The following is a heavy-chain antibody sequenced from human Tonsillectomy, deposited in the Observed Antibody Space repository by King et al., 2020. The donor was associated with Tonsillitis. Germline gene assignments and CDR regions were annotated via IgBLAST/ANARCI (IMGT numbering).Heavy chain of an antibody. CDR1: GFTFDDYA. D-gene: IGHD2-2*01. CDR3: AKGGKGRYCSSTSCTGAEYFQH. CDR2: ISWDGGST. J-gene: IGHJ1*01. V-gene: IGHV3-43D*03. Sequence: VQLVESGGVVVQPGGSLRLSCAASGFTFDDYAMPWVRQAPGKGLEWVSLISWDGGSTYYADSVKGRFTISRDNSKNSLYLQMNSLRAEDTALYYCAKGGKGRYCSSTSCTGAEYFQHWGQGTLVTVSS.